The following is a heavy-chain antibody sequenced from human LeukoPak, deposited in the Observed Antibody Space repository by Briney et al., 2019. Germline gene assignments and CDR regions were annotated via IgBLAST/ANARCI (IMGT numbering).Heavy chain of an antibody. CDR3: ARPRRERGRNFDY. Sequence: GESLKISCKGSGYSFTSYWIGWVRQIPGKGLEWMGIIYPGDSDTRYSPSFQGQVTISADKSISTAYLQWSSLKASDTAMYYCARPRRERGRNFDYWGQEPLVTV. CDR2: IYPGDSDT. D-gene: IGHD1-1*01. J-gene: IGHJ4*02. V-gene: IGHV5-51*01. CDR1: GYSFTSYW.